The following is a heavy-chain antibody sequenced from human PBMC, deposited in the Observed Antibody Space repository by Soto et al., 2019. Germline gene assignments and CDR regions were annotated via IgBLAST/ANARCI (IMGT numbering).Heavy chain of an antibody. D-gene: IGHD6-19*01. J-gene: IGHJ6*02. CDR1: GFTFSGYS. V-gene: IGHV3-48*02. CDR3: AREGQQWLVRYGMDV. CDR2: ISSSSSTI. Sequence: PGGPLRLSCAASGFTFSGYSRNWVRQAPGKGLEWVSYISSSSSTIYYAGSVKGRFTISRDNAKNSLYLQMNSLRDEDTAVYYCAREGQQWLVRYGMDVWGQGTTVTVS.